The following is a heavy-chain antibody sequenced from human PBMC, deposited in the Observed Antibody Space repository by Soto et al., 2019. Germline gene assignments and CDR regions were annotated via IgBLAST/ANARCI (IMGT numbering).Heavy chain of an antibody. CDR2: IYYSGST. D-gene: IGHD4-17*01. Sequence: PSETLSLTCTVSGGSISSYYWSWIRQPPGKGLEWIGYIYYSGSTNYNPSLKSRVTISVDTSKNQFSLKLSSVTAADTAVYYCARSDYGDYIHWGQGTLVTVSS. CDR3: ARSDYGDYIH. J-gene: IGHJ4*02. V-gene: IGHV4-59*01. CDR1: GGSISSYY.